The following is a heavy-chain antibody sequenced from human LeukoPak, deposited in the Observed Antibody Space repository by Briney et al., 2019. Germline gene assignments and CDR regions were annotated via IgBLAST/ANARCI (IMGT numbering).Heavy chain of an antibody. D-gene: IGHD5-24*01. CDR1: GGSISXXXXX. Sequence: SETLSLTCSVSGGSISXXXXXXXXLXXPXXXXXXWIGSIYYSGATNSNPSLKSRLTISVDTSKNQFSLKLGSVTAADTAVYYCASQKDGYSFDYWGQGTLVTVSS. CDR2: IYYSGAT. J-gene: IGHJ4*02. V-gene: IGHV4-39*01. CDR3: ASQKDGYSFDY.